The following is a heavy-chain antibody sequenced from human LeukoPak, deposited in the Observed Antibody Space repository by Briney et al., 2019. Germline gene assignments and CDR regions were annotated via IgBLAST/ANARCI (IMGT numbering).Heavy chain of an antibody. J-gene: IGHJ4*02. CDR1: ASTFTRYG. CDR2: ISGYNGIT. CDR3: ARHISVSGPNLFYFDN. V-gene: IGHV1-18*01. Sequence: APVKVSCKDSASTFTRYGFSWVRQAPGQGLEWVGWISGYNGITKYAQKFQGRVTMTRDTSTSTAYMEVRSLRSDDTAVFYCARHISVSGPNLFYFDNWGQGTLVTVSS. D-gene: IGHD6-19*01.